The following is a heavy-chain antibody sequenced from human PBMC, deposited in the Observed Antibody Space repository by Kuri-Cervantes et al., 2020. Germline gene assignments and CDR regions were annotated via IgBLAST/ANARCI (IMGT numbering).Heavy chain of an antibody. CDR1: GFTFSDYY. D-gene: IGHD2-21*02. CDR2: ISSSGSTI. J-gene: IGHJ6*03. CDR3: ARVRRGYVVTYYHYYMDV. V-gene: IGHV3-11*01. Sequence: GESLKISCAASGFTFSDYYMSWIRQAPGKGLEWVSYISSSGSTIYYADSVKGRFTITRDNSKNTLYLQMNSQRAEDTAVYYCARVRRGYVVTYYHYYMDVWGKGTTVTVSS.